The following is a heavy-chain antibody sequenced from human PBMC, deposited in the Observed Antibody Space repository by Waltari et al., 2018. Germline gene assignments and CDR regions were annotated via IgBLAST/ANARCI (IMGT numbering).Heavy chain of an antibody. CDR2: SNSDGSSI. J-gene: IGHJ2*01. V-gene: IGHV3-74*01. CDR1: EFTFSLYW. CDR3: ARGARRTSQTTGWWYFDL. D-gene: IGHD4-17*01. Sequence: EVQLVESGGGLVQPGGSLRLSCEASEFTFSLYWMHWVRQVPGKGLEGVSRSNSDGSSISYADSVKGRFTISKDNARNTVYLQMNSLRAEDTAIYYCARGARRTSQTTGWWYFDLWDRGTLLTVSS.